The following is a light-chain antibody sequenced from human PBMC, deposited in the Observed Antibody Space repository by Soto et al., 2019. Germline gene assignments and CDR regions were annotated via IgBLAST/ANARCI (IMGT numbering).Light chain of an antibody. V-gene: IGLV2-8*01. CDR2: GVT. J-gene: IGLJ1*01. Sequence: QSVLTQPPSASGSPGQSVTFSCTGTSSDVGTYDYVSWYQQYPGKAPKLLIYGVTRRPSGVPDRFSGSKSGNTAALTVSGLQAEAEAYYYCSSSAGRSMYVFGTGTRSPS. CDR3: SSSAGRSMYV. CDR1: SSDVGTYDY.